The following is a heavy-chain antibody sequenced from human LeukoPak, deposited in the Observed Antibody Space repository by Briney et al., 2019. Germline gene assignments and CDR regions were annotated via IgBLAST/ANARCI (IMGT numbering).Heavy chain of an antibody. CDR2: IYHSGST. J-gene: IGHJ4*02. CDR1: GGSISSYY. V-gene: IGHV4-38-2*02. Sequence: SETLSLTCTVSGGSISSYYWSWIRQPPGKGLEWIGSIYHSGSTYYNPSLKSRVTISVDTSKNQFSLKLSSVTAADTAVYYCARDRTYDILTGYYKWGQGTLVTVSS. CDR3: ARDRTYDILTGYYK. D-gene: IGHD3-9*01.